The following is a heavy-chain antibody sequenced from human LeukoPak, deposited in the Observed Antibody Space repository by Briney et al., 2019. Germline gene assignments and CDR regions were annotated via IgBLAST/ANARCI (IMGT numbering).Heavy chain of an antibody. CDR3: ARVCAPCSGWHYYMDV. V-gene: IGHV4-61*02. J-gene: IGHJ6*03. CDR2: IYTSGRT. Sequence: PSETLSLTCTVSGDSISSGSYYWSWIRQPAGKGLERIGRIYTSGRTNYNPSLKSRVTISVDTSKNQFSLKLSSVTAADTAVYYCARVCAPCSGWHYYMDVWGKGTTVTVSS. D-gene: IGHD6-19*01. CDR1: GDSISSGSYY.